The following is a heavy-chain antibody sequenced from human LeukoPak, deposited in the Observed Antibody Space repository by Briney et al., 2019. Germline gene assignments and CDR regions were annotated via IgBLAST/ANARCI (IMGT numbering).Heavy chain of an antibody. D-gene: IGHD6-19*01. CDR3: AKNSGWLAHFDY. CDR2: ISGSGGST. Sequence: GGSLRLSCAASGFTFSSYAMSWVRQAPGKGLEWVSAISGSGGSTFYADSVKGRFTISRDDSKNTLYLQMNSLRAEDTAVYYCAKNSGWLAHFDYWGREPWSPSPQ. CDR1: GFTFSSYA. V-gene: IGHV3-23*01. J-gene: IGHJ4*02.